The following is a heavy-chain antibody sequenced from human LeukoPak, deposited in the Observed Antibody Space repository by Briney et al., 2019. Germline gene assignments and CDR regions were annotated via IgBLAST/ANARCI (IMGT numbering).Heavy chain of an antibody. CDR2: INHSGST. V-gene: IGHV4-34*01. CDR3: ASKNYGDYVDDYYYYYMDV. Sequence: SETLSLTCAVYGGSFSGYYWSWIRQPPGKGLEWIGEINHSGSTNYNPSLKSRVTISVDTSKNQFSLKLSSVTAADTAVYYCASKNYGDYVDDYYYYYMDVWGKGTTVTVSS. D-gene: IGHD4-17*01. CDR1: GGSFSGYY. J-gene: IGHJ6*03.